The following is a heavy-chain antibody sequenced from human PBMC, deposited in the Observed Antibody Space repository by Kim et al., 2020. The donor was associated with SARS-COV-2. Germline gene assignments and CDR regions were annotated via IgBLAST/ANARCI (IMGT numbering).Heavy chain of an antibody. CDR1: GGSISSYS. V-gene: IGHV4-59*08. CDR3: AGSYSSSWYLNNPYYYYYGMDV. D-gene: IGHD6-13*01. J-gene: IGHJ6*02. CDR2: IYNSGST. Sequence: SETLSLTCTVSGGSISSYSWSWIRQPPGKGLEWIVYIYNSGSTNYNPSLKSRVTISVDTSKNQFSLTRSSVTAADTAVYYCAGSYSSSWYLNNPYYYYYGMDVWGQETTVTVSS.